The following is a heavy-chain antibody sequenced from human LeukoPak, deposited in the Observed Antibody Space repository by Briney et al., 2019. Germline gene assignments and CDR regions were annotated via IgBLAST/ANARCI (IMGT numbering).Heavy chain of an antibody. V-gene: IGHV4-61*02. J-gene: IGHJ3*02. CDR1: GGSISSGSYY. D-gene: IGHD3-9*01. Sequence: SETLSLTCTVSGGSISSGSYYWSWIRQPAGKGLEWIGRIYTSGSTNYNPSLKSRVTISVDTSQNQFSLKLSSVTAADTAVYYCARDPNYDILTGYSSYAFDIWGQGTMVTVSS. CDR3: ARDPNYDILTGYSSYAFDI. CDR2: IYTSGST.